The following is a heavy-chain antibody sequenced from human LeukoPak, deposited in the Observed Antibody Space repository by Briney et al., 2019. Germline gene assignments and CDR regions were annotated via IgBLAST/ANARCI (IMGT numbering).Heavy chain of an antibody. J-gene: IGHJ6*02. CDR3: AGGGIHPYYYYYYGMDV. V-gene: IGHV4-59*01. Sequence: SETLSLTCTVSGGSISSYYWSWIRQPPGKGLEWIGYIYYSGSTNYNPSLKSRVTISVDTSKNQFSLKLSSVTAADTAVYYCAGGGIHPYYYYYYGMDVWGQGTTVTVSS. CDR1: GGSISSYY. D-gene: IGHD5-18*01. CDR2: IYYSGST.